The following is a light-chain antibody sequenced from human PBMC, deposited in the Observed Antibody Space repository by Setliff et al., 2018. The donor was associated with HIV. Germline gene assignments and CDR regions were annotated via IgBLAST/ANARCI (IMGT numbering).Light chain of an antibody. CDR2: DVS. V-gene: IGLV2-14*03. CDR1: SSDVGGYNY. CDR3: SSYTASSTLV. Sequence: QSALTQPASVSGSPGQSITISCTGSSSDVGGYNYVSWYQQHPGKAPKLMIYDVSQRPSGVSDCFSGSKSGITASLTISGLQPEDESDYYCSSYTASSTLVFGGGTKVTVL. J-gene: IGLJ3*02.